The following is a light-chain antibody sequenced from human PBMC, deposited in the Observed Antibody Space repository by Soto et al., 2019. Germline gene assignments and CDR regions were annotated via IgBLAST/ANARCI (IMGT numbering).Light chain of an antibody. CDR3: TSYTSISTYV. CDR2: EVS. J-gene: IGLJ1*01. CDR1: SSDVGDYNY. Sequence: QSVLTQPASVSGSPGQSNTISCTGTSSDVGDYNYVSWYQQHPGKAPKLMIFEVSNRPSGVSNRFSGSKSGNTASLTISGLQAEDEADYFCTSYTSISTYVFGTGTKVTVL. V-gene: IGLV2-14*01.